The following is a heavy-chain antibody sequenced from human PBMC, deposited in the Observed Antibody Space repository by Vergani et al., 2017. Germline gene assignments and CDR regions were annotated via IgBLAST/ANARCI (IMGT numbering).Heavy chain of an antibody. D-gene: IGHD5-18*01. J-gene: IGHJ3*02. CDR3: ARKVYSYGFAPVNAFDI. Sequence: QVKLVQSGAEVKKPGSSVKVSCKASGGTFSSYTISWVRQAPGQGLEWMGRSITILGIANYAQKFQGRVTITADKATSTADMELSSLRSEDTAVYYCARKVYSYGFAPVNAFDIWGQGTMVTVSS. CDR1: GGTFSSYT. V-gene: IGHV1-69*02. CDR2: SITILGIA.